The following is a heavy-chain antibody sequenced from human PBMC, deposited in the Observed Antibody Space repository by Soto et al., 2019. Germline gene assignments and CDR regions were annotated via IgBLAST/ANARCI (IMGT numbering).Heavy chain of an antibody. CDR1: GGTFSSYA. Sequence: QVQLVQSGAEVKKPGSSVKVSCKASGGTFSSYAINWLRQAPGQGLEWMAGIIPILGTPNYAQKFQGRVTITADESTSKAYMELSSLRSEDTAVYYCARDRYDFWRGYLMDYWGQGTLVTVSS. CDR2: IIPILGTP. J-gene: IGHJ4*02. V-gene: IGHV1-69*01. CDR3: ARDRYDFWRGYLMDY. D-gene: IGHD3-3*01.